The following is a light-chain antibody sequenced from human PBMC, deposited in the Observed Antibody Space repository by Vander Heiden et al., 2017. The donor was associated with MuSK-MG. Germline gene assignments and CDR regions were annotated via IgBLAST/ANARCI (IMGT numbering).Light chain of an antibody. CDR3: SSYAGSNKKV. CDR1: SSDVGGYNY. J-gene: IGLJ2*01. Sequence: QSALTQPPSASGSPGQSVTISCTGTSSDVGGYNYVSWYQQHPGKAPKLMMYEVSKRPSGAPDRFSGSKSGNTASLTVSGLQAEDEADYYCSSYAGSNKKVFGGGTKLTVL. V-gene: IGLV2-8*01. CDR2: EVS.